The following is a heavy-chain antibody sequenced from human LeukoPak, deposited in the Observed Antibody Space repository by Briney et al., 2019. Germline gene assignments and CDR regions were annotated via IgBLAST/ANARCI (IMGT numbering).Heavy chain of an antibody. CDR1: GYSVTSYW. V-gene: IGHV5-51*01. J-gene: IGHJ3*02. CDR2: IYPGDSDT. CDR3: ARTAGGGEGLDAFDI. Sequence: GESLKISCKGSGYSVTSYWIGWVRQMPGKGLEWMGIIYPGDSDTRYSPSFQGQVTISADKSISTAYLQWSSLKASDTAMYYCARTAGGGEGLDAFDIWGQGTMVTVSS. D-gene: IGHD2-21*01.